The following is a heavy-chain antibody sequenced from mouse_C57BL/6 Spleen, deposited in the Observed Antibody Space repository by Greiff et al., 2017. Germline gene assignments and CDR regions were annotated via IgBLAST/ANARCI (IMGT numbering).Heavy chain of an antibody. J-gene: IGHJ3*01. D-gene: IGHD2-2*01. CDR1: GYTFTSYW. Sequence: QVQLQQPGAELVKPGASVKVSCKASGYTFTSYWMHWVKQRPGQGLEWIGRIHTSDSDTNYNHKFKGKATLTVDKSSSTAYMQLSSLTSEDSAVYYCSGMVTTGSWFAYWGQGTLVTVSA. CDR3: SGMVTTGSWFAY. CDR2: IHTSDSDT. V-gene: IGHV1-74*01.